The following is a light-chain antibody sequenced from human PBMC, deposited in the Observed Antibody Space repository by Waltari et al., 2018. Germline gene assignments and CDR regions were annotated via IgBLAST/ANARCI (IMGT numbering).Light chain of an antibody. V-gene: IGLV2-8*01. CDR2: EVS. Sequence: QAALTQPPSMSGSPGQSVTISCTGTRRDIGCYNRVPWYQQHPGKAPKLRIYEVSQRPSGVSDRFSGAKSGNTASLTISGLQAEDEADYYCSSYAGSNTVLFGGGTRLTVL. J-gene: IGLJ2*01. CDR1: RRDIGCYNR. CDR3: SSYAGSNTVL.